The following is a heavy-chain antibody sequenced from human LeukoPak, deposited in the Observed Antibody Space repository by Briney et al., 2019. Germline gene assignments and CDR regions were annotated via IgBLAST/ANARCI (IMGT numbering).Heavy chain of an antibody. Sequence: GGSLRLSCAASGFTLSSYGMHWVGQAPGKGLEREAVIWYDGSNKYYADSVKGRFTISRDNSKNTLYLQMNSLRAEDTAVYYCARDSEANLEDWGQGTLVTVSS. J-gene: IGHJ4*02. CDR3: ARDSEANLED. CDR2: IWYDGSNK. V-gene: IGHV3-33*01. CDR1: GFTLSSYG. D-gene: IGHD3-3*01.